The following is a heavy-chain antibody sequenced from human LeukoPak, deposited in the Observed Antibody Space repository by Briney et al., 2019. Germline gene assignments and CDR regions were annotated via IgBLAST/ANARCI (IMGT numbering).Heavy chain of an antibody. CDR3: TRHKEGGGSCYAHVACSYYMDV. D-gene: IGHD2-15*01. J-gene: IGHJ6*03. CDR1: GFTFSGSA. V-gene: IGHV3-73*01. CDR2: IRSKANSYAT. Sequence: GGSLRLSCAASGFTFSGSAMHWVRQASGKGLEWVGRIRSKANSYATAYAASVKGRFTISRDDSKNTAYLQMNSLKTEDTAVYYCTRHKEGGGSCYAHVACSYYMDVWGKGTTVTVSS.